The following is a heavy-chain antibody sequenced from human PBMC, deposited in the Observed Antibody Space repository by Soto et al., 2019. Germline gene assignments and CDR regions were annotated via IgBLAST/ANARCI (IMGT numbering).Heavy chain of an antibody. CDR2: INPYSGGA. CDR3: ARVIRGAYYNSPLDT. V-gene: IGHV1-2*02. D-gene: IGHD3-10*01. CDR1: GYTFTGYF. Sequence: QVQLLQSGAEVKKPGASVKVPCKASGYTFTGYFMHWVRQAPGQGLEWMGWINPYSGGADYAQSFQGRVTMTRDTSISTVYMELSRLRFDDTAVYYCARVIRGAYYNSPLDTWGQGTVVTVSS. J-gene: IGHJ5*02.